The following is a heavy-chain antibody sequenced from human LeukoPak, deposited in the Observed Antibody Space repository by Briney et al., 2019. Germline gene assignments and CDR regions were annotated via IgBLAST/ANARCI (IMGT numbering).Heavy chain of an antibody. CDR1: GFTFISSW. D-gene: IGHD2-2*03. Sequence: PGGSLRLSCAASGFTFISSWMTWVRQAPGKGLEWVGRIRSTPDGCATDYAAPVKGRFTISRDDSKNTLYLQMSSLRTEDTAVYYCATDLHFGYCTATSCANYWGQGTVVTVSS. CDR3: ATDLHFGYCTATSCANY. V-gene: IGHV3-15*01. CDR2: IRSTPDGCAT. J-gene: IGHJ4*02.